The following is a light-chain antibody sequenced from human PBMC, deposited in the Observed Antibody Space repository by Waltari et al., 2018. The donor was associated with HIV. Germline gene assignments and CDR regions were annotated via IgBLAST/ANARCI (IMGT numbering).Light chain of an antibody. Sequence: QSALTQPASVSGSPGQSITISCTGTSSDIGGYDHVCWYQQHPGRAPKLKIYDVSNRPAGVAGRFAGSKSGNTASLTISGLQTEDEADYYCSSFTSGTTWVFGGGTKVTVL. J-gene: IGLJ3*02. CDR2: DVS. V-gene: IGLV2-14*03. CDR3: SSFTSGTTWV. CDR1: SSDIGGYDH.